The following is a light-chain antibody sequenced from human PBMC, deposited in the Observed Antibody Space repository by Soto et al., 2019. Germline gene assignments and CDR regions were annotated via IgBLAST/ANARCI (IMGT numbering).Light chain of an antibody. CDR2: DSS. V-gene: IGKV3-11*01. J-gene: IGKJ4*01. Sequence: EIVLTQSPATLSLSPGERATLSCRASQSVSSYLAWYQQKPGQDPRLLIYDSSNRATGIPARFSGSGSGTDFTLTISSLEPEDFAVYYCQQRSNWQLTFGGGTKVEIK. CDR3: QQRSNWQLT. CDR1: QSVSSY.